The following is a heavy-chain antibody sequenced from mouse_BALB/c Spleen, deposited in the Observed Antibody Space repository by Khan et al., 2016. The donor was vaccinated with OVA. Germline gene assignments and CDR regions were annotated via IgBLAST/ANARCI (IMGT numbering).Heavy chain of an antibody. D-gene: IGHD2-4*01. CDR1: GFSLSNYG. Sequence: QVQLKQSGPGLVAPSQSLSITCTVSGFSLSNYGVHWVRQPPGKGLEWLGVIWTGGITNYNSALMSRLSISKDNSKSQVFLKMNRLQTDDTAIYXCAISYDYDVGGFAYWGQGTLVTVSA. CDR2: IWTGGIT. CDR3: AISYDYDVGGFAY. J-gene: IGHJ3*01. V-gene: IGHV2-9*02.